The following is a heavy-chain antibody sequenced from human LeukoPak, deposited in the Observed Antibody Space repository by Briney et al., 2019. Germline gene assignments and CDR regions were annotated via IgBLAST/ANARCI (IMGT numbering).Heavy chain of an antibody. CDR3: ARGDGSGSYSYFDY. Sequence: PSETLSLTCAVYGGSFSGYYWSWIRQPPGKGLEWIGEINHSGSTNYNPSLKSRVTISVDTSKNQFSLKLSSVTAADTAVYYCARGDGSGSYSYFDYWGQGTLDTVSS. J-gene: IGHJ4*02. CDR2: INHSGST. CDR1: GGSFSGYY. D-gene: IGHD3-10*01. V-gene: IGHV4-34*01.